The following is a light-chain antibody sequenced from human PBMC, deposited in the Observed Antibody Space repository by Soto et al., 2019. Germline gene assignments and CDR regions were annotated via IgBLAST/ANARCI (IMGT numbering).Light chain of an antibody. CDR2: GAS. CDR3: HQYLSLAVT. CDR1: QTVTSNY. Sequence: EVVLTQSPGTLSLSPGERATLSCRASQTVTSNYLAWYQQKPGQAPRLLIYGASSRATDIPHAFSGSGSGSDFTLTISRLEPEDFALYYCHQYLSLAVTFGQVTKREIK. V-gene: IGKV3-20*01. J-gene: IGKJ2*01.